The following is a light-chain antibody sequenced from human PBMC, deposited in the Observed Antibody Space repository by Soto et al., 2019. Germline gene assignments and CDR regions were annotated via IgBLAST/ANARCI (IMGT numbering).Light chain of an antibody. CDR2: GAS. V-gene: IGKV3-15*01. CDR3: QQYGSSPTWT. J-gene: IGKJ1*01. CDR1: QSLSSN. Sequence: EIVLTQSPASLSVSLGERATLSCRASQSLSSNLAWYQQKPGQAPRLLIFGASARATGVPTRFSGNGSGKEFTLTIDSLQSEDFAVYYCQQYGSSPTWTFGQGTKVEIK.